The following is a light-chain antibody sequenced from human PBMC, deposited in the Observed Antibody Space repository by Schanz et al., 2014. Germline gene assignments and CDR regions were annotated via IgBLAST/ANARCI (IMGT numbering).Light chain of an antibody. Sequence: EIVITQSPATLSVSPGERVTLSCRASQSVTTNLAWYQQKVGQPPRLLIHGASTRATGIPGRFSGSGSGTDFTLTISRLEPEDFAVFYCQQYHTSPYTFGQGTKLEIK. CDR2: GAS. J-gene: IGKJ2*01. CDR1: QSVTTN. V-gene: IGKV3D-15*02. CDR3: QQYHTSPYT.